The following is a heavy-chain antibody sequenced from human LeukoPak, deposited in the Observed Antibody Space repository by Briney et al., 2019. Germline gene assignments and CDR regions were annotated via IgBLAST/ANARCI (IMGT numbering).Heavy chain of an antibody. V-gene: IGHV4-59*01. CDR3: ARDKRYHFDY. CDR2: IYYSGST. D-gene: IGHD1-14*01. J-gene: IGHJ4*02. Sequence: SETLSLTCTVSGGSISSYYWNWIRQPPGKGLEWIGSIYYSGSTNYNPSLKSRVTILLDTSKNQFSLRLSSVTAADTAVYYCARDKRYHFDYWGQGSLATVSS. CDR1: GGSISSYY.